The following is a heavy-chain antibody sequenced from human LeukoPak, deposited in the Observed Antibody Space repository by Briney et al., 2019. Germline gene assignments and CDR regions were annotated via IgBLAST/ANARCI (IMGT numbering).Heavy chain of an antibody. Sequence: GGSLRLSCTASAFTFSSYGVHWVRQAPGKVLEWLAVISYDGKNKYYADSVKGRFTISRDNSKSTLYLEMNSLRTEDTAVYYCAKNLRPTLITPGFWGQRTMVTVSS. CDR2: ISYDGKNK. V-gene: IGHV3-30*18. D-gene: IGHD4-17*01. CDR1: AFTFSSYG. J-gene: IGHJ3*01. CDR3: AKNLRPTLITPGF.